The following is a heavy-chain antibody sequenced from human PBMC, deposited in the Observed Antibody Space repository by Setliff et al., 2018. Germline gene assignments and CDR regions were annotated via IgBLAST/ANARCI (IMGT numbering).Heavy chain of an antibody. D-gene: IGHD3-10*01. J-gene: IGHJ3*02. V-gene: IGHV1-24*01. Sequence: ASVKVSCKVPGYTLTELSMHWVRQAPGKGLEWMGGFDPEDGETIYAQKFQGRVTMTEDTPTDTAYMELSSLRSEDTAVYYCRLLWFGELSYDAFDIWGQGTMVAVSS. CDR1: GYTLTELS. CDR3: RLLWFGELSYDAFDI. CDR2: FDPEDGET.